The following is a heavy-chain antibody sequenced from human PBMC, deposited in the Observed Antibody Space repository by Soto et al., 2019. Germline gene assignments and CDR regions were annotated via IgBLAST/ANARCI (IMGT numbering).Heavy chain of an antibody. CDR2: ISYDGSST. Sequence: PGGSLRLSCAASGFTFSSYGMHWVRQDPGKGLEWVAVISYDGSSTSYADSVKGRFTISRDNAKNTLYLQMNSLRAEDTAVYYCARDGLPYYDYVWGSYGDYYYYGMDVWGQGTTVTVSS. CDR1: GFTFSSYG. J-gene: IGHJ6*02. V-gene: IGHV3-30*03. D-gene: IGHD3-16*01. CDR3: ARDGLPYYDYVWGSYGDYYYYGMDV.